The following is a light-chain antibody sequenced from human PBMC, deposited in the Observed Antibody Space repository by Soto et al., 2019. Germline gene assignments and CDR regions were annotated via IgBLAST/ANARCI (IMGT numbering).Light chain of an antibody. V-gene: IGLV1-44*01. CDR3: ASWDDSLSGFV. CDR2: TTY. CDR1: DSNIGSFT. J-gene: IGLJ1*01. Sequence: QSVLTQPPSASGTPGQRVTISRSGSDSNIGSFTVHWYQQVPGTAPKPLIHTTYQRPSGVPDRFSGSKSGTSGSLAISGLQPEDEADYYCASWDDSLSGFVFGTGTKVTVL.